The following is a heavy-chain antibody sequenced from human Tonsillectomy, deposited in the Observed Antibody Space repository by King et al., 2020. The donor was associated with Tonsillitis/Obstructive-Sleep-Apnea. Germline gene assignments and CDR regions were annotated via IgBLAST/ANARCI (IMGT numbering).Heavy chain of an antibody. CDR1: GFTFDDYA. CDR2: ISWNSGKL. J-gene: IGHJ4*02. V-gene: IGHV3-9*01. Sequence: VQLVESGGGLVQPGRSLRLSCAASGFTFDDYAMHWVRQAPGKGLEWVSGISWNSGKLAYAAPGRGGFTISRDNAKNSLSLQMNSLRTEDTALYYCAKDIGAVEMATYDYWGQGTLVTVSS. D-gene: IGHD5-24*01. CDR3: AKDIGAVEMATYDY.